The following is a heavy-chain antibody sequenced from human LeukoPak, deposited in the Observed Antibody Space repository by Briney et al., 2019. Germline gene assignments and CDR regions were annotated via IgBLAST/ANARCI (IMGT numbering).Heavy chain of an antibody. CDR2: IIGGAGST. V-gene: IGHV3-23*01. CDR1: GFSFSSHG. D-gene: IGHD2-2*01. Sequence: GGSLRLSCAASGFSFSSHGMSWVRQAPGKGLEWVSGIIGGAGSTYYADSVKGRFAISGDNSKNTLFLQMNSLRAEDTAVYYCAHGAMYQLDYWGQGTLVTVSS. CDR3: AHGAMYQLDY. J-gene: IGHJ4*02.